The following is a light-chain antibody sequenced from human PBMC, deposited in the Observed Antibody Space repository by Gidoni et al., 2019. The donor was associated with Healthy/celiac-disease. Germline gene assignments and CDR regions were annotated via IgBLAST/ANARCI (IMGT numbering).Light chain of an antibody. CDR3: LLSYSGARPVV. CDR2: DTR. J-gene: IGLJ2*01. V-gene: IGLV7-46*01. Sequence: QAVVTQEPSLTVSPGGTVTLTCGSSHGAVTSGHYPYWFQQKPGQAPRTLIYDTRNKHSWTPARFSGSLLGGKAALTLSGAQPEDEAEYYCLLSYSGARPVVFGGGTKLTVL. CDR1: HGAVTSGHY.